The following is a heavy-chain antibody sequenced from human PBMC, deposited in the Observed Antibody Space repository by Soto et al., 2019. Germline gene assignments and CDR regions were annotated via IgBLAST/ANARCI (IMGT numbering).Heavy chain of an antibody. CDR2: INHSGST. CDR3: ARRRVYSNYFDY. J-gene: IGHJ4*02. V-gene: IGHV4-34*01. CDR1: GGSFSGYY. Sequence: KSSETLSLTCAVYGGSFSGYYWSWIRQPPGKGLEWIGEINHSGSTNYNPSLKSRVTISVDTSKNQFSLKLSSVTAADTAVYYCARRRVYSNYFDYWGQGTLVTVSS. D-gene: IGHD4-4*01.